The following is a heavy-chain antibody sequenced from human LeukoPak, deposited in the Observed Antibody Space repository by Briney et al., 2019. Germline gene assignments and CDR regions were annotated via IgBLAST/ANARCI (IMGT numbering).Heavy chain of an antibody. J-gene: IGHJ3*02. CDR2: ISTYNGDT. D-gene: IGHD3-22*01. CDR3: ARYYYDSSGYYSDAFDI. V-gene: IGHV1-18*01. CDR1: GYTFTSYG. Sequence: ASVKVSCKASGYTFTSYGISWVRQAPGQGLEWVGWISTYNGDTNYEQKFQGRVTITRNTSISTAYMELSSLRSEDTAVYYCARYYYDSSGYYSDAFDIWGQGTMVTVSS.